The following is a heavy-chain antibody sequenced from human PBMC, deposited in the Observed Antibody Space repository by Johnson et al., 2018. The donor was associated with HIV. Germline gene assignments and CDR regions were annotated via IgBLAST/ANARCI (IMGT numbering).Heavy chain of an antibody. CDR2: VWSDGNNR. CDR1: GFTFSDYG. D-gene: IGHD1-26*01. J-gene: IGHJ3*02. Sequence: QVQLVESGGGVVQPGRSLRLSCAASGFTFSDYGIHWVRQAPGKGLEWVAVVWSDGNNRYYADSVKGRFTISRDNPKNTLYLQMNSLRAEDTAVYYCAREPALVGANGGWGAFDIWGQGTLVTVSS. CDR3: AREPALVGANGGWGAFDI. V-gene: IGHV3-33*01.